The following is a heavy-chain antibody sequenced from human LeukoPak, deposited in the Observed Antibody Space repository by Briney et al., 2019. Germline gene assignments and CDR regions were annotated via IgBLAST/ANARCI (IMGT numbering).Heavy chain of an antibody. Sequence: GESLKISCKGSGYSFTSYWIGWVRQMPGKGLEWMGIIYPLDSETRYSPSFQGQVTISVDKSITTAFLQWDSLKTSDSAMYYCAATGRSCTGGSCYSDDFDVWGQGTMVTVSS. J-gene: IGHJ3*01. D-gene: IGHD2-15*01. V-gene: IGHV5-51*01. CDR1: GYSFTSYW. CDR2: IYPLDSET. CDR3: AATGRSCTGGSCYSDDFDV.